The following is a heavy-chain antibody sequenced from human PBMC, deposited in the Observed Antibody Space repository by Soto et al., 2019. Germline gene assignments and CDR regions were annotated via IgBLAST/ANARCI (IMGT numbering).Heavy chain of an antibody. CDR1: GFTFSDYY. CDR3: ARPRMPDIVVVPASDAFDI. Sequence: QVQLVESGGGLVKPGGSLRLSCVASGFTFSDYYMSWIRQAPGQGLEWVSYITSRGSPIYNADSVKGRFTISRDNAKNALYLQMNGLRAEDTAVYFCARPRMPDIVVVPASDAFDIWGQGTRVTVSS. J-gene: IGHJ3*02. CDR2: ITSRGSPI. D-gene: IGHD2-2*01. V-gene: IGHV3-11*01.